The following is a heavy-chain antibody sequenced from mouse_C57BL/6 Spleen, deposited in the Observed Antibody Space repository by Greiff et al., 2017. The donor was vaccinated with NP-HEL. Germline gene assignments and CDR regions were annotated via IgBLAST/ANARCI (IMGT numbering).Heavy chain of an antibody. Sequence: EVQRVESGGGLVKPGGSLKLSCAASGFTFSSYTMSWVRQTPEKRLEWVATISGGGGNTYYPDSVKGRFTISRDNAKNTLYLQMSSLRSEDTALYYCARQVTTVVAHFDYWGQGTTLTVSS. D-gene: IGHD1-1*01. CDR3: ARQVTTVVAHFDY. CDR2: ISGGGGNT. CDR1: GFTFSSYT. V-gene: IGHV5-9*01. J-gene: IGHJ2*01.